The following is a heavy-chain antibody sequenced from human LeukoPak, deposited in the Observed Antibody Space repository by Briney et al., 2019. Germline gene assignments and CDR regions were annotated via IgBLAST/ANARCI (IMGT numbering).Heavy chain of an antibody. D-gene: IGHD1-26*01. CDR1: GFTFSDYY. Sequence: KTGGSLRLSCTASGFTFSDYYMTWIRQAPGKGLEWISYISGSGSTIYYGDSVKGRFTISRDNAKNSLFLQMNSLTAEDTAVYYCAREYKPHRLYSGSYLGYYHWYFDLWGRGTLVTVSS. CDR3: AREYKPHRLYSGSYLGYYHWYFDL. CDR2: ISGSGSTI. V-gene: IGHV3-11*01. J-gene: IGHJ2*01.